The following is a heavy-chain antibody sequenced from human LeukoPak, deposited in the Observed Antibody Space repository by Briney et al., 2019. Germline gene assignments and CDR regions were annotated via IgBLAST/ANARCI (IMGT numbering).Heavy chain of an antibody. CDR1: GFTFSSYG. V-gene: IGHV3-30*18. J-gene: IGHJ6*02. Sequence: GGSLRLSCAASGFTFSSYGMHWVRQAPGKGLEWVAVISYDGSNKYYADSVKGRFTISRDNSKNTLYLQMNSLRAEDTAVYYCAKEDYGDYVGEHYYDMDVWGQGTTVTVSS. CDR3: AKEDYGDYVGEHYYDMDV. CDR2: ISYDGSNK. D-gene: IGHD4-17*01.